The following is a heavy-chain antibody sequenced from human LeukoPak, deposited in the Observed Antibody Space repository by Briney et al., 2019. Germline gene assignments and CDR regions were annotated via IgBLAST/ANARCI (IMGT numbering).Heavy chain of an antibody. CDR1: GFTFSSYA. Sequence: GWSLRLSCAASGFTFSSYAMHWVRQAPCKGLEWVAVIRYDGSNKYYADSVKGRFTISRGNSKNTLYLQMNSLRAEDTAVYYCARDYRYSGYDYGGAFDIWGQGTMVTVSS. CDR2: IRYDGSNK. V-gene: IGHV3-33*01. CDR3: ARDYRYSGYDYGGAFDI. D-gene: IGHD5-12*01. J-gene: IGHJ3*02.